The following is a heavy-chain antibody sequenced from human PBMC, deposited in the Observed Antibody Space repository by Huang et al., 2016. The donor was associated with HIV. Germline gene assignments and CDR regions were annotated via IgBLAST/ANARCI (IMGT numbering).Heavy chain of an antibody. D-gene: IGHD3-10*01. CDR2: IYYSGST. CDR1: GGSIRSDNYY. J-gene: IGHJ4*02. V-gene: IGHV4-39*01. CDR3: ARLPGSITMIRGVITDPY. Sequence: QLQLQESGPGLVKPSETLSLTCTVSGGSIRSDNYYWGWIRQPPGKGLEWIGSIYYSGSTYYNPAIKSRVTITVDTSKNQFSRKMRSVTAADTAVYYCARLPGSITMIRGVITDPYWGQGTLVTVSS.